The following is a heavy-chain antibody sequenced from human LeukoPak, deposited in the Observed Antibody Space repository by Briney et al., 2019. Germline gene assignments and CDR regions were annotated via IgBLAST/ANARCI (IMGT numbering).Heavy chain of an antibody. V-gene: IGHV3-23*01. CDR3: AKTRTSAYYDSSGYYRYYFDY. J-gene: IGHJ4*02. CDR2: ISGSGGST. CDR1: GFTVSSNY. Sequence: PGGSLRLSCAASGFTVSSNYMSWVRQAPGKGLEWVSAISGSGGSTYYADSVKGRFTISRDNSKNTLYLQMNSLRAEDTAVYYRAKTRTSAYYDSSGYYRYYFDYWGQGTLVTVSS. D-gene: IGHD3-22*01.